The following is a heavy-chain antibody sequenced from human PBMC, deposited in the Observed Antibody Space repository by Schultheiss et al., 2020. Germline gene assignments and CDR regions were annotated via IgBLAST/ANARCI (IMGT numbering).Heavy chain of an antibody. CDR1: GFSLSTSGVG. Sequence: SGPTLVKPTQTLTLTCTFSGFSLSTSGVGVGWIRQPPGKGLEWIGYIYYSGSTYYNPSLKSRVTISVDTSKNQFSLNLRSVTAADTAVYYCAKHRGDSSGYFNWFDPWGQGTLVTVSS. CDR2: IYYSGST. V-gene: IGHV4-30-4*08. CDR3: AKHRGDSSGYFNWFDP. J-gene: IGHJ5*02. D-gene: IGHD3-22*01.